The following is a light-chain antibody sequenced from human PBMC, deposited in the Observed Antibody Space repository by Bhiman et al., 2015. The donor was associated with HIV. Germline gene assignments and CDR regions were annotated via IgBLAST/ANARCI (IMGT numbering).Light chain of an antibody. CDR3: CSYAGSGNFEV. CDR2: DVS. J-gene: IGLJ2*01. Sequence: QSALTQPPSASGSPGQSVSISCSGTSSDVGGYNYVSWYQQHPGKAPRLMIYDVSNRPSGISNRFSGSKSGNTASLTISALQAEDEADYYCCSYAGSGNFEVFGGGTKLTVL. CDR1: SSDVGGYNY. V-gene: IGLV2-14*03.